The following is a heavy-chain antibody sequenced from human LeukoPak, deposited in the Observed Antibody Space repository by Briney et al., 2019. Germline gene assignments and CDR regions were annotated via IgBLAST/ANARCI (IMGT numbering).Heavy chain of an antibody. J-gene: IGHJ4*02. CDR3: ARFYQSVEYYFNY. Sequence: PSETLSLTCTVSGGSIDSCYWRWIRQPPGKGLEWIGYIYYTGSTEYHPSLKSLVTISLDTSKNQFSLKLTSVTAADTAVCYCARFYQSVEYYFNYRGQGNLVSVSS. CDR1: GGSIDSCY. D-gene: IGHD2-2*01. CDR2: IYYTGST. V-gene: IGHV4-59*01.